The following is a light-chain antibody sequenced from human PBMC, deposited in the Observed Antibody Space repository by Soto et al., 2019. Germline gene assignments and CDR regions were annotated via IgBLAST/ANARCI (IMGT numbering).Light chain of an antibody. CDR2: GNI. CDR1: SSNIGADFD. CDR3: QSYDTSLNVYVV. Sequence: QSVLTQPPSVSGAPGQRVTISCTGSSSNIGADFDVHWYRQLPGTAPKLLIYGNINRPSGVPDRFSGSTSGTSASLTITGLQAEDEADDYCQSYDTSLNVYVVFGGGTKVTVL. V-gene: IGLV1-40*01. J-gene: IGLJ2*01.